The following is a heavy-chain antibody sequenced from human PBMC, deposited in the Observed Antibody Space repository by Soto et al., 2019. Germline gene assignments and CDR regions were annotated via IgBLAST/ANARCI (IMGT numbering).Heavy chain of an antibody. CDR1: GGSISSGGYF. D-gene: IGHD3-9*01. V-gene: IGHV4-61*08. CDR2: IYYSGGT. Sequence: SETLSLTCTVSGGSISSGGYFWNWIRQHPGKGLEWIGYIYYSGGTYYNPSLKSRVTISVDTSKNQFSLKLSSVTAADTAVYYCARVNDILTGYYDHWGQGTLVTVSS. J-gene: IGHJ5*02. CDR3: ARVNDILTGYYDH.